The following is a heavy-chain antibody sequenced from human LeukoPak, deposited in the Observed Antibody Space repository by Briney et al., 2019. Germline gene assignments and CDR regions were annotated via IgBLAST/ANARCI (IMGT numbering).Heavy chain of an antibody. D-gene: IGHD3-9*01. Sequence: GESLKISCKGSGHSFTSYWISWMRQMPGKGLEWMGRIDPSDSYTNYSPSFQGHVTISADKSISTAYLQWSSLKASDAAMYYCARHEAYYDILTATYYYYGMDVWGKGTTVTVSS. CDR1: GHSFTSYW. CDR2: IDPSDSYT. V-gene: IGHV5-10-1*01. J-gene: IGHJ6*04. CDR3: ARHEAYYDILTATYYYYGMDV.